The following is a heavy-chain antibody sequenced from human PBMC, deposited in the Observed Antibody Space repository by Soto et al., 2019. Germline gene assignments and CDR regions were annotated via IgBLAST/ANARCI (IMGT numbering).Heavy chain of an antibody. D-gene: IGHD6-6*01. Sequence: QGTLKESGPPLVKPTQTLTLTCSFSGFSLSTSGVGVGWIRQSPGKALEWLALIYWSGDEHYRPSLKSRLSIIKATSKSHVVLIMTDMDPVDTATYYCARGLATLPVFAFDIWGQGTMVTVSS. CDR2: IYWSGDE. CDR1: GFSLSTSGVG. J-gene: IGHJ3*02. CDR3: ARGLATLPVFAFDI. V-gene: IGHV2-5*01.